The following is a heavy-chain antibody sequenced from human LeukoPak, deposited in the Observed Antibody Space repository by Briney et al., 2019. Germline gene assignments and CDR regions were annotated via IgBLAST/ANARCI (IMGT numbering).Heavy chain of an antibody. J-gene: IGHJ3*02. CDR1: GGSISSNSYY. CDR3: AREVFGPGGAFDI. Sequence: SETLSLTCTVSGGSISSNSYYWVWIRQPPGKGLEWIGSVSYSGSTYYNPSLKSRVTLSVDTSKNQFSLKLSSVTATDTAVYYCAREVFGPGGAFDIWGQGTMVTVSS. V-gene: IGHV4-39*02. D-gene: IGHD3-16*01. CDR2: VSYSGST.